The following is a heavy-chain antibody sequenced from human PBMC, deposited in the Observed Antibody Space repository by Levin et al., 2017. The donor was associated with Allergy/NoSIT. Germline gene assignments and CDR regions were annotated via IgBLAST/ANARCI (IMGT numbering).Heavy chain of an antibody. Sequence: TGGSLRLSCAAPGFTFSSYAMYWVRQAPGKGLEWVAVISYDGSNKYSADSVKGRFTISRDNSKNTLYLQMNSLRAEDTAVYYCARDGAGWRNWFDPWGQGTLVTVSS. V-gene: IGHV3-30*04. J-gene: IGHJ5*02. CDR1: GFTFSSYA. CDR2: ISYDGSNK. CDR3: ARDGAGWRNWFDP. D-gene: IGHD2-15*01.